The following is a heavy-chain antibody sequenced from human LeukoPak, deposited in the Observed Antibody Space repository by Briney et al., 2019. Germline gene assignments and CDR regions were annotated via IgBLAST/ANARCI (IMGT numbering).Heavy chain of an antibody. CDR1: GGSISSNTYY. CDR3: ARRRGDFWSDYYAFDY. J-gene: IGHJ4*02. Sequence: SETLSLTCAVSGGSISSNTYYWGWIRQPPGKGLEWIGSFDYSGSTYYNPSLQSRVTIFEDTSKNQFSLKLTSVTAADTAVYYCARRRGDFWSDYYAFDYWGQGTLVTISS. CDR2: FDYSGST. D-gene: IGHD3-3*01. V-gene: IGHV4-39*01.